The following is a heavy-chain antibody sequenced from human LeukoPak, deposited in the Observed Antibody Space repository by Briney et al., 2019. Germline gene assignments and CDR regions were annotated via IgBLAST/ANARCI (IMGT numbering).Heavy chain of an antibody. V-gene: IGHV4-4*09. Sequence: SETLSLTCTTSGAPISRFYWSWVRQPPGKGLEWIGNIYNGVPTFFNPSLKSRVTLSVDTSKTQFSLQLASVTAADSAVYYCVQTTGWPGFDYWGQGILVTVSS. CDR2: IYNGVPT. CDR1: GAPISRFY. CDR3: VQTTGWPGFDY. J-gene: IGHJ4*02. D-gene: IGHD6-19*01.